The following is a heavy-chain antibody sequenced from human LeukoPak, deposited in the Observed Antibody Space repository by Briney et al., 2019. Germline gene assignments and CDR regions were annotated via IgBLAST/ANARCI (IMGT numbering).Heavy chain of an antibody. D-gene: IGHD2-2*01. CDR3: TSARDQLFDY. Sequence: GRSLRLSCAASGFTFSSYSMDWVRQAPGKGLEWVSSISSSSSYIYYADSVKGRFTISRDNAKNSLYLQMNSLRAEDTAVYYCTSARDQLFDYWGQGTLVTVSS. CDR2: ISSSSSYI. CDR1: GFTFSSYS. J-gene: IGHJ4*02. V-gene: IGHV3-21*01.